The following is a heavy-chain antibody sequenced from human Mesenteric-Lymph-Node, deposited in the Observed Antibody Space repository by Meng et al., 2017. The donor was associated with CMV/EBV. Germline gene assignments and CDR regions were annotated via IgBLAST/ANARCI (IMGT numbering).Heavy chain of an antibody. D-gene: IGHD4-11*01. CDR3: GKNIYVTTSTVETFDV. Sequence: ASVKVSCKASGYTFTGYYMHWVRQAPGQGLEWMGWINPNSGGTNYAQKFQGRVTMTTDTSTNTAYMELRSLRSDDRAVYYCGKNIYVTTSTVETFDVWGQGTMVTVSS. CDR2: INPNSGGT. CDR1: GYTFTGYY. J-gene: IGHJ3*01. V-gene: IGHV1-2*02.